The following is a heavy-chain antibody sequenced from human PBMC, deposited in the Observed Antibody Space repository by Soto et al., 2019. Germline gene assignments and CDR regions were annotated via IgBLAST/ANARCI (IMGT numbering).Heavy chain of an antibody. J-gene: IGHJ6*02. V-gene: IGHV4-59*01. CDR2: IYNSGST. CDR3: ARSYPGDFGPYFYYYGMDV. CDR1: GGSISSYY. D-gene: IGHD2-21*02. Sequence: SETLSLTCTVSGGSISSYYWSWIRQPPGKGLEWIGYIYNSGSTNYNPSLKSRVTISVDTSKNQVSLKLSSVTAADTAVYYCARSYPGDFGPYFYYYGMDVWGQGTTVTVSS.